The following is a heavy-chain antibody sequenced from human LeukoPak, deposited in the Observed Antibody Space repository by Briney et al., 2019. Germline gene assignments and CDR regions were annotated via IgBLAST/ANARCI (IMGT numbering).Heavy chain of an antibody. J-gene: IGHJ5*02. CDR3: ARRIYYGSGSEYNWFDP. CDR1: GCSFTTYW. Sequence: GESLKISCKGSGCSFTTYWIGWVRQMPGKGLEWMGIIYPGDSDTRYNPSFQGQVTISADKSISTAYLQWSSLKASDTAMYYCARRIYYGSGSEYNWFDPWGQGTLVTVSS. D-gene: IGHD3-10*01. V-gene: IGHV5-51*01. CDR2: IYPGDSDT.